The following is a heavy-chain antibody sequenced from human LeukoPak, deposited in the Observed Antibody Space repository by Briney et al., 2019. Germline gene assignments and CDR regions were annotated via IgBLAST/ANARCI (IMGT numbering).Heavy chain of an antibody. CDR1: GFTFSSYA. Sequence: RGSLRLSCAASGFTFSSYAMHWVRQAPGKGLEWVAVISYDGSNKYYADSMKGRFTISRDNSKNTLYLQMNSLRAEDTAVYYCARDGLVVPAAYPSTDTYYMDVWGKGTTVTVSS. CDR3: ARDGLVVPAAYPSTDTYYMDV. CDR2: ISYDGSNK. V-gene: IGHV3-30*01. J-gene: IGHJ6*03. D-gene: IGHD2-2*01.